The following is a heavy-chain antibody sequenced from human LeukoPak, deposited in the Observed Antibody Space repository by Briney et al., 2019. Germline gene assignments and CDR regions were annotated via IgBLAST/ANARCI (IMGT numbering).Heavy chain of an antibody. CDR2: IYYSGST. V-gene: IGHV4-39*07. Sequence: SETLSLTCTVSGGSISSSSYYWGWIRQPPGKGLEWIGSIYYSGSTYYNPSLKSRVTISVDTSKNQFSLKLSSVTAADTAVYYCASFSGYYYEKGFDYWGQGTLVTVSS. CDR1: GGSISSSSYY. CDR3: ASFSGYYYEKGFDY. J-gene: IGHJ4*02. D-gene: IGHD3-22*01.